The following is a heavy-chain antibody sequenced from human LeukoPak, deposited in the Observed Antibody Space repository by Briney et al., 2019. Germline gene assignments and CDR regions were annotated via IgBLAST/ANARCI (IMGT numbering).Heavy chain of an antibody. CDR3: ASAAMVRGVISAGLDC. V-gene: IGHV3-33*01. Sequence: GRSLRLSCAASGFTFSSYGMHWVRQAPGKGLEWVAVIWYDGSNKYYADSVKGRFTISRDNSKNTLYLQMNSLRAEDTAVYYCASAAMVRGVISAGLDCWGQGTLVTVSS. D-gene: IGHD3-10*01. J-gene: IGHJ4*02. CDR2: IWYDGSNK. CDR1: GFTFSSYG.